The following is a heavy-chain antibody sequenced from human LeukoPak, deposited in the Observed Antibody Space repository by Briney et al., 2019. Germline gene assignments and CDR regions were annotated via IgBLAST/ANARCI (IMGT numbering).Heavy chain of an antibody. V-gene: IGHV3-30-3*01. CDR1: GFTFSSYA. CDR2: ISYDGSNK. J-gene: IGHJ4*02. Sequence: PGGSLRLSCAASGFTFSSYAMHWVRQAPGKGLEWVAVISYDGSNKYYADSVKGRFTISRDNSKNTLYLQMNSLRVEDTAVYFCARDSSGQDGGNRHWGQGTLVTVSS. CDR3: ARDSSGQDGGNRH. D-gene: IGHD4-23*01.